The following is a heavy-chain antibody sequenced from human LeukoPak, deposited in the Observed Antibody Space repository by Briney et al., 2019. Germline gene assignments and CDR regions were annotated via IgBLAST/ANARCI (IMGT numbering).Heavy chain of an antibody. CDR3: ARQGHNFFDY. CDR2: IDPSDSYT. CDR1: GYSFTSYW. J-gene: IGHJ4*02. V-gene: IGHV5-10-1*01. Sequence: GESLKISCKGSGYSFTSYWISWVRQMPGKGLEWMGRIDPSDSYTNYSPSFQGHVTISADKSISTAYLQWSTLKASDTAMYYRARQGHNFFDYWGQGTLVTVSS.